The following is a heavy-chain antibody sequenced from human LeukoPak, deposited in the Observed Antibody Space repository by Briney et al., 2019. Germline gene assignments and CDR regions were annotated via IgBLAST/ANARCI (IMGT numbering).Heavy chain of an antibody. V-gene: IGHV3-23*01. CDR3: ATVGAGWVAFEY. CDR2: ISESGGAT. D-gene: IGHD3-16*01. Sequence: GGSLRLSGAASGFMFSHSAMTWVRQTPGKGLEWVSGISESGGATYYAGSAKGRFTISRDNSKNTLYLQMNSLRSDDTAVYYCATVGAGWVAFEYWGQGALVTVSS. J-gene: IGHJ4*02. CDR1: GFMFSHSA.